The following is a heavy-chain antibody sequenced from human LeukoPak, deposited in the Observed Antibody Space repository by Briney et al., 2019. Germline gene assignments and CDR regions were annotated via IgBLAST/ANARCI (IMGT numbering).Heavy chain of an antibody. J-gene: IGHJ2*01. Sequence: SQTLSLTCTVSGGAISTADYYCSSIRQSPGEGLEWIGYIYYRGTTYYNPSLRSRVTISVDTSKNQFSLKLSSVTAADTAVYSCARLQLCYWYFDPWGRGTLVTVSS. CDR3: ARLQLCYWYFDP. V-gene: IGHV4-30-4*08. CDR2: IYYRGTT. D-gene: IGHD3-16*01. CDR1: GGAISTADYY.